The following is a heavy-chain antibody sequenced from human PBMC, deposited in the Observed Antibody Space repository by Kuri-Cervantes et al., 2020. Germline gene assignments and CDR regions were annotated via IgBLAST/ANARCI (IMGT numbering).Heavy chain of an antibody. Sequence: GEFLKISCAASGFTFNYYWMTWVRQAPGKGLEWVSAISGSGGSTYYADSVKGRFTISRDNSKNTLYLQMNSLRAEDTAVYYCAKVKGKMPSPVPDYWGQGTLVTVSS. J-gene: IGHJ4*02. D-gene: IGHD2-2*01. CDR2: ISGSGGST. CDR3: AKVKGKMPSPVPDY. CDR1: GFTFNYYW. V-gene: IGHV3-23*01.